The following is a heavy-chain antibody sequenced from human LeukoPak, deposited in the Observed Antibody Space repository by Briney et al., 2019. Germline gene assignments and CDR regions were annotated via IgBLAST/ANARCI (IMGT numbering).Heavy chain of an antibody. CDR3: ARDAHPLYGVRPLYGMDV. V-gene: IGHV3-11*04. Sequence: GGSLRLSCAASGFTFSDYYMSWIRQAPGKGLEWVSYISSSGSTIYYADSVKGRFTISRDNAKNSLYLQMNSLRAEDTAVYYCARDAHPLYGVRPLYGMDVWGQGTTVTVSS. D-gene: IGHD4-17*01. CDR1: GFTFSDYY. J-gene: IGHJ6*02. CDR2: ISSSGSTI.